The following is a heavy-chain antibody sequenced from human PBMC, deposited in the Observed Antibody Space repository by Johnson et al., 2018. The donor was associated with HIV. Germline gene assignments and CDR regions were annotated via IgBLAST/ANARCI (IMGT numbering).Heavy chain of an antibody. J-gene: IGHJ3*02. V-gene: IGHV3-30*04. CDR1: GFTFSSYA. CDR2: ISYDGSNH. D-gene: IGHD3-3*01. CDR3: AAYYDFWSGSYTSGFDI. Sequence: QVQLVESGGGVVQPGRSLRLSCAASGFTFSSYAMHWVRQAPGKGLEWVAVISYDGSNHYYADSVKGRFTISRDNSKNTVFLQMNSLRPEDTAMYYCAAYYDFWSGSYTSGFDIWGQGTMVTVSS.